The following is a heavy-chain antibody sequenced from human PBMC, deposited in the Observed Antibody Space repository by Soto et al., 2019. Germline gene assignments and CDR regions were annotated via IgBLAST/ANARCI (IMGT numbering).Heavy chain of an antibody. J-gene: IGHJ6*02. CDR1: GDTFSSYA. D-gene: IGHD6-13*01. Sequence: SVKVSCKASGDTFSSYAISWVRQAPGQGLEWMGGIIPIFGTANYAQKFQGRVTITADKSTSTAYMELSSLRSEDTAVYYCARDGYSSSWYGGYYYYYGMDVWGQGTTVTVSS. V-gene: IGHV1-69*06. CDR3: ARDGYSSSWYGGYYYYYGMDV. CDR2: IIPIFGTA.